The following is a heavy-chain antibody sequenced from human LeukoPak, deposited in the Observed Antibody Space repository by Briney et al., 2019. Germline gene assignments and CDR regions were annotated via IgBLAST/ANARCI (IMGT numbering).Heavy chain of an antibody. D-gene: IGHD3-10*01. CDR3: ARDLSSLWFGELSVHFDY. CDR2: INPNSGGT. CDR1: GYTFTGYY. J-gene: IGHJ4*02. V-gene: IGHV1-2*02. Sequence: ASVKVSCKASGYTFTGYYIHWVRQAPGQGLEWMGWINPNSGGTNYAQKFQGRVTMTRDTSISTAYMELSRLRSDDTAVYYCARDLSSLWFGELSVHFDYWGQGTLVTVSS.